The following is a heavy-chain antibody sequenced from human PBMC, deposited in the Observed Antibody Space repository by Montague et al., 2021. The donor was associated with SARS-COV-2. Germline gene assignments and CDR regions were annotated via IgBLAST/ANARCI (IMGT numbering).Heavy chain of an antibody. Sequence: SQRLSCAASGLTFNNYAFSWVRHAPGKGLEWVSIIYRGCSITYYADALKGRYTISRDDFKNTVYLQMTSLRADDTAVYYCANRYNSGWHDALDIWGQGTMVTVSS. V-gene: IGHV3-23*03. J-gene: IGHJ3*02. CDR3: ANRYNSGWHDALDI. CDR1: GLTFNNYA. CDR2: IYRGCSIT. D-gene: IGHD6-19*01.